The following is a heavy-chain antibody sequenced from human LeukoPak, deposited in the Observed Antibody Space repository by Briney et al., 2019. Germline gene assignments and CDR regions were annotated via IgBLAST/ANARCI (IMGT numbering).Heavy chain of an antibody. Sequence: GGSLRLSCAASGFTFSSYAMSWVRQAPGKGLEWVSAISGSGGSTYYADSVKGRFTISRDNSKNTLYLQMNSPRAEDTAVYYCAKVGGYCSGGSCFTAEYFQHWGQGTLVTVSS. V-gene: IGHV3-23*01. CDR3: AKVGGYCSGGSCFTAEYFQH. J-gene: IGHJ1*01. D-gene: IGHD2-15*01. CDR2: ISGSGGST. CDR1: GFTFSSYA.